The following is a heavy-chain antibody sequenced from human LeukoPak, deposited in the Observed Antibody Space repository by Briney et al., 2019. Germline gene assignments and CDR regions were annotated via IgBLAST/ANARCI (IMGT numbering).Heavy chain of an antibody. V-gene: IGHV1-69*04. D-gene: IGHD5-24*01. CDR1: GYTFTSYG. CDR3: ARQVEMATTHFDY. J-gene: IGHJ4*02. Sequence: SVKVSCKASGYTFTSYGISWVRQAPGQGLEWMGRIIPILGIANYAQKFQGRVTITADKSTSTAYMELSSLRSEDTAVYYCARQVEMATTHFDYWGQGTLVTVSS. CDR2: IIPILGIA.